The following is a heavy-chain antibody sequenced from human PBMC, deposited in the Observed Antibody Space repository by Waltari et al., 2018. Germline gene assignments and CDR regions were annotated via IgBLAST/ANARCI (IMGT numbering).Heavy chain of an antibody. J-gene: IGHJ4*02. CDR2: INAGNGNT. V-gene: IGHV1-3*01. Sequence: QVQLVQSGAEVKKPVASVKVSCKASGYTFTSYAMHWVRQAPGQRLEWMGWINAGNGNTKYSQKFQGRVTITRDTSASTAYMELSSLRSEDTAVYYCARSNWNYDYWGQGTLVTVAS. D-gene: IGHD1-7*01. CDR1: GYTFTSYA. CDR3: ARSNWNYDY.